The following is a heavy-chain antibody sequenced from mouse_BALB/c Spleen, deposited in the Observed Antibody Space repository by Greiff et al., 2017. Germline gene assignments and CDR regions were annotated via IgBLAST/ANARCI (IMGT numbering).Heavy chain of an antibody. V-gene: IGHV1S137*01. Sequence: VQLVESGAELVRPGVSVKISCKGSGYTFTDYAMHWVKQSHAKSLEWIGVISTYYGDASYNQKFKGKATMTVDKSSSTAYMELARLTSEDSAIYYCARNYGNCFDYWGQGTTLTVSS. CDR2: ISTYYGDA. CDR3: ARNYGNCFDY. D-gene: IGHD2-1*01. J-gene: IGHJ2*01. CDR1: GYTFTDYA.